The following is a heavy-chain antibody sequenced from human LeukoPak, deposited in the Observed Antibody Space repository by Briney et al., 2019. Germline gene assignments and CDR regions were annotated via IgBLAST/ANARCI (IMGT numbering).Heavy chain of an antibody. D-gene: IGHD5-18*01. CDR3: ASGRGYSYVNWDY. J-gene: IGHJ4*02. Sequence: ASVKVSCKASGYTFTSYAMHWVRQAPGQRPEWMGWINAGNGNTKYSQKFQGRITITRDTSASTAYMELSSLRSEDTAVYYCASGRGYSYVNWDYWGQGTLVTVSS. CDR1: GYTFTSYA. V-gene: IGHV1-3*01. CDR2: INAGNGNT.